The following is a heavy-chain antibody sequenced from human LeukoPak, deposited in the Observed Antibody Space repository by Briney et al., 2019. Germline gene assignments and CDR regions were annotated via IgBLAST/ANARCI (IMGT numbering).Heavy chain of an antibody. Sequence: GGSLRLSCAASGFTFSNAWMSWVRQAPGKGLEWVSSISSSSSYIYYAESVKGRFTISRDNAKNSLYLQMNSLRAEDTAVYYCARVPIQLWLGYFDYWGQGTLVTVSS. CDR2: ISSSSSYI. J-gene: IGHJ4*02. V-gene: IGHV3-21*01. CDR3: ARVPIQLWLGYFDY. CDR1: GFTFSNAW. D-gene: IGHD5-18*01.